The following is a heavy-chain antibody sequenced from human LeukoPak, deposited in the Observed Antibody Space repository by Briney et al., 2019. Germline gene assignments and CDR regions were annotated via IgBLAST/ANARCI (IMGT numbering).Heavy chain of an antibody. V-gene: IGHV1-69*04. CDR3: AREVGATTRYFDY. Sequence: SVKLSCKASGGTFSSYAISWVRQAPGQGLEWMGRIIPILGIANYAQKFQGRVTITADKSTSTAYMELSSLRSEDTAVYYCAREVGATTRYFDYWGQGTLVTVSS. CDR1: GGTFSSYA. J-gene: IGHJ4*02. CDR2: IIPILGIA. D-gene: IGHD1-26*01.